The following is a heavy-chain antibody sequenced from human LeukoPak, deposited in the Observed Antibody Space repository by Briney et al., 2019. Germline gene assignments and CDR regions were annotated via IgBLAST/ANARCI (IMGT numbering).Heavy chain of an antibody. CDR1: GFTFSSYS. V-gene: IGHV3-21*01. D-gene: IGHD3-3*01. CDR3: ARGKAKITIFEVVIAQATIFDY. Sequence: PGGSLRLSCAASGFTFSSYSMNWVRQAPGKGLEWVSSISSSSSYIYYADSVKGRFTISRGNAKNSLYLQMNSLRAEDTAVYYCARGKAKITIFEVVIAQATIFDYWGQGTLVTVSS. CDR2: ISSSSSYI. J-gene: IGHJ4*02.